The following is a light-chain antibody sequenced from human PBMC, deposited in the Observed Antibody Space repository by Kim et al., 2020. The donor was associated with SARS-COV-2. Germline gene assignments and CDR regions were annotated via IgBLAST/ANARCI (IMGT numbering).Light chain of an antibody. J-gene: IGKJ1*01. CDR2: GAS. Sequence: SPGVRASLSCRDSQSVRDSSFAWYQHKPGRAPRLLIYGASTSATDIPDRISGSWSGTDFTLNISRLEHEEFGIYYCQQYGYSPWTFGQGTKVEIK. V-gene: IGKV3-20*01. CDR1: QSVRDSS. CDR3: QQYGYSPWT.